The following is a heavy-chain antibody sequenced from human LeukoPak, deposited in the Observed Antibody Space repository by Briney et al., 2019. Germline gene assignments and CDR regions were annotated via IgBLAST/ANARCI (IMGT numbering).Heavy chain of an antibody. CDR1: GGTFSSYA. CDR2: IIPIFGTA. CDR3: ARTTVTTPYFDY. Sequence: SVKVSCKASGGTFSSYAISWVRQAPGQGLEWMGGIIPIFGTANYAQKFQGRVTITADKSTSTAYMELSSLRSEDTAVYYCARTTVTTPYFDYWGQGTLVTVSS. J-gene: IGHJ4*02. V-gene: IGHV1-69*06. D-gene: IGHD4-17*01.